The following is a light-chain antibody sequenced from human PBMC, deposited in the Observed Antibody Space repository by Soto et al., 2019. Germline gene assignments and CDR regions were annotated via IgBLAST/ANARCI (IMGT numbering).Light chain of an antibody. CDR2: KAS. V-gene: IGKV1-5*03. CDR1: QSISSW. Sequence: DIQMTQSPSTLSASVGDRVTITCRASQSISSWLAWYQQKPGKAPKLLIYKASSLESGVPSRFSGSGSGTGFTLTISSLQPDDFATYYCQQYNSYPWPFGQGTKVEIK. J-gene: IGKJ1*01. CDR3: QQYNSYPWP.